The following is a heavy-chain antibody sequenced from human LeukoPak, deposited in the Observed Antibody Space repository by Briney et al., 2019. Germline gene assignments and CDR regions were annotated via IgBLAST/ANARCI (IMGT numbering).Heavy chain of an antibody. D-gene: IGHD3-9*01. V-gene: IGHV3-23*01. CDR1: GVTLSSCA. J-gene: IGHJ5*02. CDR3: AKDPTSVGGRHDWLLDS. CDR2: IGFGDDSA. Sequence: GGSLRLSCAASGVTLSSCAMSWVRQAPGKGLEWVSTIGFGDDSAYYADSVKGRFTISRDNSKNTLYLQMNYLRAEDTAVYYCAKDPTSVGGRHDWLLDSWGQGTLVTVSS.